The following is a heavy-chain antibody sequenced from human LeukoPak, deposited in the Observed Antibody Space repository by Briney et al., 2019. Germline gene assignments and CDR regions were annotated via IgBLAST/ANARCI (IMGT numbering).Heavy chain of an antibody. V-gene: IGHV3-30*18. J-gene: IGHJ6*04. CDR2: ISYDGSNK. CDR1: GFTFSSYG. Sequence: PGGSLRLSCAASGFTFSSYGMHWVRQAPGKGLEWVAVISYDGSNKYYADSVKGRFTISRDNSKNTLYLQMNSLRAEDTAVYYCAKDPDVWGKGTTVTVSS. CDR3: AKDPDV.